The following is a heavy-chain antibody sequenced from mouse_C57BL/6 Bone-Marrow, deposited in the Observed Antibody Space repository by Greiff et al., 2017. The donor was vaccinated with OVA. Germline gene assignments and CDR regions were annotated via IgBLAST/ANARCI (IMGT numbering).Heavy chain of an antibody. CDR3: AREGAGGRLRVPFDY. Sequence: VMLVESGPELVRPGASVKISCKAPGYTFTSYWMQWVRQRPGQGLEWIGEIFPGSGSTYYNEKFKGKATLTVDTSSSTAYMQLSSLTSEDSAVYFCAREGAGGRLRVPFDYWGQGTTLTVSS. CDR2: IFPGSGST. CDR1: GYTFTSYW. V-gene: IGHV1-56*01. D-gene: IGHD2-4*01. J-gene: IGHJ2*01.